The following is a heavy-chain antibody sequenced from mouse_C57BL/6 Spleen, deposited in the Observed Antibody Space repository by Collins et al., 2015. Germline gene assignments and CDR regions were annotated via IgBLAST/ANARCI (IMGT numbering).Heavy chain of an antibody. CDR3: ARSYYGYDYAMDY. Sequence: QVQLQQPGAELVRPGSSVKLSCKASGYTFTSYWMHWVKQRPIQGLEWIGNIDPSDSETRYNQKFKDKATLTVDKSSSTAYMQLSSLTSEDSAVYYCARSYYGYDYAMDYWGQGTSVTVSS. V-gene: IGHV1-52*01. J-gene: IGHJ4*01. CDR2: IDPSDSET. D-gene: IGHD2-2*01. CDR1: GYTFTSYW.